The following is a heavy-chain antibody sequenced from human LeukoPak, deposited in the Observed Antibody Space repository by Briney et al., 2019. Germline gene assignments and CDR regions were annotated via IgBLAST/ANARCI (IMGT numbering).Heavy chain of an antibody. CDR1: GYTLTELS. CDR2: FDPEDGET. V-gene: IGHV1-24*01. J-gene: IGHJ4*02. D-gene: IGHD2-2*01. Sequence: ASVKVSCKVSGYTLTELSMHWVRQAPGKGLEWMGGFDPEDGETIYAQKFQGRVTMTEDTSTDTAYMELSSLRSEDTAVYYCATMYCSSTSCYYFDYWGQGTLDTVSS. CDR3: ATMYCSSTSCYYFDY.